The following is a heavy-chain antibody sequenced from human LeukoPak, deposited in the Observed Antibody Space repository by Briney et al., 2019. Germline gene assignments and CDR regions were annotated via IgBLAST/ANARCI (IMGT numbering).Heavy chain of an antibody. D-gene: IGHD6-19*01. J-gene: IGHJ4*02. CDR1: GFTFSSYG. CDR2: ISYDGSNK. Sequence: QPGRSLRLSCAASGFTFSSYGMHWVRQAPGKGLEWVAVISYDGSNKYYADSVKGRFTISRDNSKNTLYLQMNSLRAEDTAVYYCAKAWYSSGWYYFDYWGQGTLVTVSS. CDR3: AKAWYSSGWYYFDY. V-gene: IGHV3-30*18.